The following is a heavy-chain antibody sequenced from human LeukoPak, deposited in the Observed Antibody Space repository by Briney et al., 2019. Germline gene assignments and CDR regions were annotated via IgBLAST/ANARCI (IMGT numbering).Heavy chain of an antibody. CDR2: ISSSSSYI. Sequence: GGSLRLSCAASGFTFSSYSMNWVRQAPGKGLELVSSISSSSSYIYYADSVKGRFTISRDNAKNSLYLQMNSLRAEDTAVYYCARDRYDYVWGSYRYGPQYYFDYWGQGTLVTVSS. J-gene: IGHJ4*02. D-gene: IGHD3-16*02. CDR1: GFTFSSYS. CDR3: ARDRYDYVWGSYRYGPQYYFDY. V-gene: IGHV3-21*01.